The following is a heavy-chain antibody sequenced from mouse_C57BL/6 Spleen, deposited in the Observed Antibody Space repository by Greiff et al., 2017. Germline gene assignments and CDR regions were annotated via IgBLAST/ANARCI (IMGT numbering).Heavy chain of an antibody. CDR1: GYTFTSYW. J-gene: IGHJ2*01. Sequence: VQLQQPGAELVKPGASVKMSCKASGYTFTSYWITWVKQRPGQGLEWIGDIYPGSGSTNYNEKFKSKATLTVDTSSSTAYMQLSSLTSEDSAVYYCARENYSNKDFDYWGQGTTLTVSS. V-gene: IGHV1-55*01. D-gene: IGHD2-5*01. CDR3: ARENYSNKDFDY. CDR2: IYPGSGST.